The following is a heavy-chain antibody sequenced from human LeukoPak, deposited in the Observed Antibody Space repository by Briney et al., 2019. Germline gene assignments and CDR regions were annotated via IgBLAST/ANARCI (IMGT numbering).Heavy chain of an antibody. CDR3: ARVGGGDYDILTGTLDY. J-gene: IGHJ4*02. Sequence: ASVKVSCKASGGTFSSYAISWVRQAPGQGLEWMGRIIPIFGIANYAQKFQGRVTITADKSTSTAYMELSSLRSEDTAVYYCARVGGGDYDILTGTLDYWGQGTLVTVSS. CDR1: GGTFSSYA. D-gene: IGHD3-9*01. CDR2: IIPIFGIA. V-gene: IGHV1-69*04.